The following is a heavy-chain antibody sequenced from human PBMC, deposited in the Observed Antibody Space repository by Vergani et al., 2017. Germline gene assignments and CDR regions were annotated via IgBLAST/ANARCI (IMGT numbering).Heavy chain of an antibody. V-gene: IGHV3-23*04. Sequence: EVLLVESGGGLVQPGGSLRLSCVASGFTFNTYAMSWVRQAPGKGLEWVSIISAGGSSTYYPDSVKGRFTISRDNSKTTLYLQMDSLRAEDTAVYFCAKPPAGYRGSYYYFDYWGQGTLVTVSS. J-gene: IGHJ4*02. CDR1: GFTFNTYA. CDR3: AKPPAGYRGSYYYFDY. CDR2: ISAGGSST. D-gene: IGHD1-26*01.